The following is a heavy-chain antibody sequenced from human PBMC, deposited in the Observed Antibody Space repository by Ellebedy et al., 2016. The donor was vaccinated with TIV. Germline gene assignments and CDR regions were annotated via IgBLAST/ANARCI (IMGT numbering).Heavy chain of an antibody. CDR2: IKSKTDGGAT. Sequence: GGSLRLXCAASGFTFDDYGMRWVPQAPGKGLGWVGRIKSKTDGGATDYAAPVKGRFTISRDDSKNTLYLQMNSLTTEDTAVYYCTTDVFSGVGFECSGGSCMYYFDYWGQGTLVTVSS. V-gene: IGHV3-15*01. CDR1: GFTFDDYG. J-gene: IGHJ4*02. CDR3: TTDVFSGVGFECSGGSCMYYFDY. D-gene: IGHD2-15*01.